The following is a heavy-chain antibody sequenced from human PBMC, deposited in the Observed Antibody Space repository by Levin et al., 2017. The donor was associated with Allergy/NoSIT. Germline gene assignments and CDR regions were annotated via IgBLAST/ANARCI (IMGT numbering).Heavy chain of an antibody. CDR2: ISDSYST. CDR1: GFTFSSYA. Sequence: GGSLRLSCAASGFTFSSYAMSWVRQAPGKGLEWVSAISDSYSTYYADSVKGRFTISRDNSKNTLYLQMNSLRAEDTAVYYCATLVGLETYCSSTSCLGWFDPWGQGTLVTVSS. CDR3: ATLVGLETYCSSTSCLGWFDP. J-gene: IGHJ5*02. V-gene: IGHV3-23*01. D-gene: IGHD2-2*01.